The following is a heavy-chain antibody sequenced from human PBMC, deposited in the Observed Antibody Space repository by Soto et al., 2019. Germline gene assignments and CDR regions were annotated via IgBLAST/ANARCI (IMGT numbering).Heavy chain of an antibody. D-gene: IGHD5-12*01. V-gene: IGHV4-39*01. J-gene: IGHJ4*02. CDR1: GGSISSSSYS. CDR3: ARQQWGWLHYDY. CDR2: FYYSGST. Sequence: SETLALTCTVSGGSISSSSYSWGWIRQPPGKGPEWIGTFYYSGSTYYNPSLKSRVTISVDTTKNQFSLKLSSVTAADTAVYYCARQQWGWLHYDYWGQGTLVTVSS.